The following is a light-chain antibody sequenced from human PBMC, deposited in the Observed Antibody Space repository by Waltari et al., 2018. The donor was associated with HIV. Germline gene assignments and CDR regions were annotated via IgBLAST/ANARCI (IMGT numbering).Light chain of an antibody. Sequence: DIQMTQSPSSLSASVGDRVTLTCRASQGISNYLAWYQQKPGKVPKVLIYAASTLQSGFPSRFSGSGSGTDFTLTINSLQPEDVATYYCQKYKSAPFTFGPWTKVDIK. J-gene: IGKJ3*01. CDR1: QGISNY. V-gene: IGKV1-27*01. CDR3: QKYKSAPFT. CDR2: AAS.